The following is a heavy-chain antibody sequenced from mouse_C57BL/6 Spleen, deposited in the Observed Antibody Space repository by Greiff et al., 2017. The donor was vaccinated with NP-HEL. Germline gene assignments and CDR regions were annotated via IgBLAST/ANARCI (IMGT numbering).Heavy chain of an antibody. Sequence: VQLQQPGAELVRPGSSVKLSCKASGYTFTSYWMDWVKQRHGQGLEWIGNIYPSDSETHYNQKFKDKATLTVDKSSSTAYMQLSSLTSEDSAVYYCARGEEYDVWFAYWGQGTLVTVSA. J-gene: IGHJ3*01. D-gene: IGHD2-14*01. CDR2: IYPSDSET. CDR3: ARGEEYDVWFAY. CDR1: GYTFTSYW. V-gene: IGHV1-61*01.